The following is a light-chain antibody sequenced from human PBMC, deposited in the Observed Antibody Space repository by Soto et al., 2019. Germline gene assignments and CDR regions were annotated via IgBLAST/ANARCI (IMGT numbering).Light chain of an antibody. V-gene: IGLV4-69*01. CDR2: LNSDGSH. J-gene: IGLJ2*01. CDR3: QTWGTDIVV. Sequence: QLVLTQSPSASASLGASVKLICTLSSGHSSYAIAWHQQQPEKGPRYLMKLNSDGSHSKGDGIPDRFSGSSSGAERYLTISSLQSEDEADYYCQTWGTDIVVFGGGTKLTVL. CDR1: SGHSSYA.